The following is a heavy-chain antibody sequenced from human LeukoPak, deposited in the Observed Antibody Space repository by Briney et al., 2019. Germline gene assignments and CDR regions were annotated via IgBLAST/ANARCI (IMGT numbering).Heavy chain of an antibody. J-gene: IGHJ4*02. V-gene: IGHV3-74*01. D-gene: IGHD2-2*01. CDR2: ITSDGSGT. Sequence: GGSLRLSCAASGCTFNNYFLHWVRQAPGKGLVWVSRITSDGSGTNYADSVNGRFTISRDNAKNTLYLQMNSLRVEDTAVYYCVNLGYCTTSSCQPWGQGTLVTVSS. CDR3: VNLGYCTTSSCQP. CDR1: GCTFNNYF.